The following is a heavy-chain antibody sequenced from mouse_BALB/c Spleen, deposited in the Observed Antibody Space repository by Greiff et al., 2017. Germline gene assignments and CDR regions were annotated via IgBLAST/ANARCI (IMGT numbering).Heavy chain of an antibody. CDR2: ISYSGST. CDR3: ARWDY. CDR1: GYSITSDYA. Sequence: EVKVEESGPGLVKPSQSLSLTCTVTGYSITSDYAWNWIRQFPGNKLEWMGYISYSGSTSYNPSLKSRISITRDTSKNQFFLQLNSVTTEDTATYYCARWDYWGQGTTLTVSS. V-gene: IGHV3-2*02. J-gene: IGHJ2*01.